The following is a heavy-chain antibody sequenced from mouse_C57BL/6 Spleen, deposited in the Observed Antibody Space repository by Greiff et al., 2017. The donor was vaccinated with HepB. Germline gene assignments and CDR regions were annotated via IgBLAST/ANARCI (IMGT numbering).Heavy chain of an antibody. CDR1: GFTFSNYW. J-gene: IGHJ2*01. D-gene: IGHD2-3*01. CDR3: TGRGWSTGFDY. CDR2: IRLKSDNYAT. V-gene: IGHV6-3*01. Sequence: EVKVEESGGGLVQPGGSMKLSCVASGFTFSNYWMNWVRQSPKKGLEWVAQIRLKSDNYATHYAVSVKGRFTISRDDSKSSVSLQMNNLRAEDTGIYYCTGRGWSTGFDYWGQGTTLTVSS.